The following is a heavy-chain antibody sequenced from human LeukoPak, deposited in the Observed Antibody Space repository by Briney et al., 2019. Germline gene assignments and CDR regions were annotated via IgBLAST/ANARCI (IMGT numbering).Heavy chain of an antibody. CDR2: IKQDESEI. Sequence: QPGGSLRLSCTASGFTYHNYWMTWVRQAPGKGLEWVGNIKQDESEIFYVDSVKGRFTISRDNAKNSLYLQMNSLRAEDTAVYYCSRVGFANSWSLDYWGQGTLLTVSS. J-gene: IGHJ4*02. D-gene: IGHD6-13*01. V-gene: IGHV3-7*01. CDR3: SRVGFANSWSLDY. CDR1: GFTYHNYW.